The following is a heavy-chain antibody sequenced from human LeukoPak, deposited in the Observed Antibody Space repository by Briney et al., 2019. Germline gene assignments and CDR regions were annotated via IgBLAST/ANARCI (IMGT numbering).Heavy chain of an antibody. CDR2: IYHSGST. CDR3: ARDTRGDDYGGNSWVY. J-gene: IGHJ4*02. D-gene: IGHD4-23*01. Sequence: SETLSLTCTVSGYSISSGYYWGWIRQPPGKGLEWIGSIYHSGSTYYNPSLKSRVTISVDTSKNQFSLKLSSVTAADTAVYYCARDTRGDDYGGNSWVYWGQGTLVTVSS. CDR1: GYSISSGYY. V-gene: IGHV4-38-2*02.